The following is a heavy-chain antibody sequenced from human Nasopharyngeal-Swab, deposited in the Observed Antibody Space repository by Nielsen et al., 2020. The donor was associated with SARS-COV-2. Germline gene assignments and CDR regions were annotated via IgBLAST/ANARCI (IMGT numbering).Heavy chain of an antibody. CDR2: IYHSGST. V-gene: IGHV4-38-2*01. J-gene: IGHJ4*02. Sequence: WIRQPPGKGLEWIASIYHSGSTYYNPSLRSRVIILVDTSKNQFSLKLYSVTAADTAIYYCARRSGYSYGYALDNWGPGTLVTVSS. CDR3: ARRSGYSYGYALDN. D-gene: IGHD5-18*01.